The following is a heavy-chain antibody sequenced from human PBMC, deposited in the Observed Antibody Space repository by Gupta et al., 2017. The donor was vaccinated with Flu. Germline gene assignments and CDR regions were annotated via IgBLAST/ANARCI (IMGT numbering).Heavy chain of an antibody. J-gene: IGHJ6*02. Sequence: QVQLLQSAAAVKNPGSSVMVSSTASGGTFRSNTISWVRQAPGQGLEWMGRVIPILGIANYAQKFQGSVTMTADNSTRTGYMGLSSLRSEDTAGEYCAKGGQDSGMDVWGQGNTVSV. CDR2: VIPILGIA. CDR1: GGTFRSNT. V-gene: IGHV1-69*02. D-gene: IGHD3-16*01. CDR3: AKGGQDSGMDV.